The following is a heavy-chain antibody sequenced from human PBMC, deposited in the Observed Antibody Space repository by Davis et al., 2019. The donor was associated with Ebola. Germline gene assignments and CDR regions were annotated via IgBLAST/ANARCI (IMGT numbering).Heavy chain of an antibody. CDR2: IYYSGST. V-gene: IGHV4-59*08. J-gene: IGHJ5*02. CDR1: GGSISSYY. D-gene: IGHD2-15*01. CDR3: ARYRYVVAATVWFDP. Sequence: PSETLSLTCTVSGGSISSYYWSWIRQPPGKGLEWIGYIYYSGSTNYNPSLKSRVTISVDTSKNQFSLKLSSVTAADTAVYYCARYRYVVAATVWFDPWGQGTLVTVSS.